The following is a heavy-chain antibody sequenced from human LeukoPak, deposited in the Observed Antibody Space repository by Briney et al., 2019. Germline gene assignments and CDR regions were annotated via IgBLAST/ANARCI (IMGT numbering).Heavy chain of an antibody. CDR2: IYYSGST. Sequence: PSETLSLTCTVSGGSISSGDYYWSWIRQPPGKGLEWIGYIYYSGSTYYNPSLKSRVTISVDTSKNQFSLKLSSVTAADTAVYYCARDQGGLYYYDSGFDYWGQGTLVTVSS. D-gene: IGHD3-22*01. CDR1: GGSISSGDYY. V-gene: IGHV4-30-4*01. J-gene: IGHJ4*02. CDR3: ARDQGGLYYYDSGFDY.